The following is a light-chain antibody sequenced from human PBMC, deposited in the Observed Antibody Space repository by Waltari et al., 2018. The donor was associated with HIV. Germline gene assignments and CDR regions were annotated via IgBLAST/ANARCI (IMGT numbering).Light chain of an antibody. J-gene: IGKJ2*01. CDR2: DAS. V-gene: IGKV3-11*01. CDR1: QSISSY. Sequence: EIVLTQSPATLSLSPGERATLSCRASQSISSYLAWYQQKPGQAPRLLIYDASNRATGIPARFSGSGSGTDFTLTISGLEPEDLAVYYCQQRSNWPPNTFGQGTKLEIK. CDR3: QQRSNWPPNT.